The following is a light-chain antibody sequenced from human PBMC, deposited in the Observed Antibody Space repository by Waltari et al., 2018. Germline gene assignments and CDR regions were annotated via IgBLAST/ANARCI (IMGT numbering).Light chain of an antibody. CDR1: QSLKVAD. Sequence: EIVLTQSPGTLSLSPGEKAILSCRASQSLKVADVAWYQQKSGQAPRLLIYGALYRAADSPDRFSGSGSGTDFTLTITRLEPEDFAVYYCQQYDTSPGTFGQGTKLEMK. CDR2: GAL. CDR3: QQYDTSPGT. J-gene: IGKJ2*01. V-gene: IGKV3-20*01.